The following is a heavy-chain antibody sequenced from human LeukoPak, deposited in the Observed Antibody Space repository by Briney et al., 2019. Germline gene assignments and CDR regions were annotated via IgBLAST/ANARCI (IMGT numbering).Heavy chain of an antibody. CDR3: ARNIVGATSDAFDI. CDR1: GFTFSSYT. J-gene: IGHJ3*02. Sequence: PGRSLRLSCAASGFTFSSYTMNWVGQAPGKGMEWGSPITRSSSDIYYSDSVKGRFTIPRDNAKNSLYLQMNSLRAEDTAVYYCARNIVGATSDAFDIWGQGTMVTVSS. V-gene: IGHV3-21*01. D-gene: IGHD1-26*01. CDR2: ITRSSSDI.